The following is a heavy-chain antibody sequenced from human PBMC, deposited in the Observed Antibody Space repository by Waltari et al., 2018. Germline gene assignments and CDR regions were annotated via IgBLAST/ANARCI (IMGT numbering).Heavy chain of an antibody. CDR2: IYHSGST. D-gene: IGHD7-27*01. CDR3: ARVKLGTVDY. V-gene: IGHV4-38-2*01. CDR1: GYSISSGYY. Sequence: QVQLQESGPGLVKPSETLSLTCAVSGYSISSGYYWGWIRQPPGKGLEWIGSIYHSGSTYYNPSLKSRVTISVDTSKNQFSLKLSSVTAADTAVYYCARVKLGTVDYWGQGTLVTVSS. J-gene: IGHJ4*02.